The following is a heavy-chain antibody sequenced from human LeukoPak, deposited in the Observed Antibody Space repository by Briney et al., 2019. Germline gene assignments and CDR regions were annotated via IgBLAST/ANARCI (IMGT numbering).Heavy chain of an antibody. CDR1: AGSFSGYY. J-gene: IGHJ3*01. V-gene: IGHV4-34*01. Sequence: SSETLSLTCAVYAGSFSGYYWSWIRQPPGKGLEWIGEIDINGDTNSNPSLKSRVTISVDTSKNQFSLKLRSVTAADTALYYCVGQIGAGAFDFWGQGTMVTVSS. D-gene: IGHD6-13*01. CDR3: VGQIGAGAFDF. CDR2: IDINGDT.